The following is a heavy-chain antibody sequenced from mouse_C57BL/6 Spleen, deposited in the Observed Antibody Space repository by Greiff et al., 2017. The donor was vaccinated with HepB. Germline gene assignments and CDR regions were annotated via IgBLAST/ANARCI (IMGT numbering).Heavy chain of an antibody. CDR3: ARRFYSSTPDY. D-gene: IGHD1-1*01. Sequence: QVQLQQPGAELVMPGASVKLSCKASGYTFTSYWMHWVKQRPGQGLEWIGEIDPSDSYTNYNQKFKGKSTLTVDKSSSTAYMQLSSLTSEDSAVYYCARRFYSSTPDYWGQGTTLTVSS. J-gene: IGHJ2*01. V-gene: IGHV1-69*01. CDR1: GYTFTSYW. CDR2: IDPSDSYT.